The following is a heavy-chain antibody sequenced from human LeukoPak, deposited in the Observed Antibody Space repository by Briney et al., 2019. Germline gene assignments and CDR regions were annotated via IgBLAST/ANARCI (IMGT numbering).Heavy chain of an antibody. CDR2: INAGNGNT. CDR1: GYTFTSYV. D-gene: IGHD6-19*01. CDR3: VRDTPSSGWYDGYDY. V-gene: IGHV1-3*01. J-gene: IGHJ4*02. Sequence: ASVKVSCKASGYTFTSYVMHWVRQAPGQRLEWMGWINAGNGNTKYSQKFQGRVTITRDTSASTAYMELSSLRSEDTAVYYCVRDTPSSGWYDGYDYWGQGTLVTVSS.